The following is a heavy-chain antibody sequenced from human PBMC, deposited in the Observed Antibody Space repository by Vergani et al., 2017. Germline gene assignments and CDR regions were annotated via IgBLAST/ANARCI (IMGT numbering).Heavy chain of an antibody. D-gene: IGHD6-13*01. CDR1: GGTFSSYA. CDR3: ARDWEAAAGTGAQGY. CDR2: IIPIFGTA. V-gene: IGHV1-69*12. J-gene: IGHJ4*02. Sequence: QVQLVQSEAEVKKPGSSVKVSCKASGGTFSSYAISWVRQAPGQGLEWMGGIIPIFGTANYAQKFPGRVTITADESTSTAYMELSSLRSEDTAVYYCARDWEAAAGTGAQGYWGQGTLVTVSS.